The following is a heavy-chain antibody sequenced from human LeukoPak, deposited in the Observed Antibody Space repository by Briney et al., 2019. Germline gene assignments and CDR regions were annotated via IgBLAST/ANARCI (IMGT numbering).Heavy chain of an antibody. Sequence: SVKVSCTASGGTFSSYAISWVRQAPGQGLAWMGRIIPILGIANYAQKFQGRVTITADKSTSTAYMEVRSLRFEDTAVYYCAREPGPGYWGKGTLVTVSS. CDR1: GGTFSSYA. J-gene: IGHJ4*02. V-gene: IGHV1-69*04. CDR3: AREPGPGY. CDR2: IIPILGIA.